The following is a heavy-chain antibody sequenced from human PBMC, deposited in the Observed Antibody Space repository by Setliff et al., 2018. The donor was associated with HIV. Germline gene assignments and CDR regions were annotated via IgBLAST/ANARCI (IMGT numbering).Heavy chain of an antibody. CDR2: VSDSGSG. D-gene: IGHD3-3*01. Sequence: PSETLSLTCTVSGDAISNGLYWGWIRQPPGKGLEWIGTVSDSGSGHYNPSLRSRVTLSVDTSKNQFSLRLTSVTAADTAMYYCARPLSTSYYFWGDAFGIWGQGTVVTVSS. CDR1: GDAISNGLY. J-gene: IGHJ3*02. CDR3: ARPLSTSYYFWGDAFGI. V-gene: IGHV4-38-2*02.